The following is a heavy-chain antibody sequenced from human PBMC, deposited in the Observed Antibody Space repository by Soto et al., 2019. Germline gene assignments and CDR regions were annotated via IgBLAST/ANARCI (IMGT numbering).Heavy chain of an antibody. CDR3: ARESEDLTSNFDY. Sequence: SLRLSCAASGFAFTRYSMNWVRQAPGKGLEWVSSISSTTNYIYYADSMKGRFTVSRDNAKNSVYLEMNSLSAEDTAVYYCARESEDLTSNFDYWGQGTLVTVSS. V-gene: IGHV3-21*01. CDR1: GFAFTRYS. CDR2: ISSTTNYI. J-gene: IGHJ4*02.